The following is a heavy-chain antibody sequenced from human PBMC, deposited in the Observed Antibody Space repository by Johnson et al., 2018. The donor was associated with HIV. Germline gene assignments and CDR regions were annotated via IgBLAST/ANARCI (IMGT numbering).Heavy chain of an antibody. CDR1: GFTFSSYA. Sequence: QMLLVESGGGVVQPGRSLRLSCAASGFTFSSYAMHWVRQAPGKGLEWVAVIWYDGSNKYYADSVKGRFTISRDNSKNTLYLQMNSLRAEDTAVYYCARELPSYDILTGPGAFDIWGQGTMVTVSS. CDR3: ARELPSYDILTGPGAFDI. CDR2: IWYDGSNK. V-gene: IGHV3-30*04. J-gene: IGHJ3*02. D-gene: IGHD3-9*01.